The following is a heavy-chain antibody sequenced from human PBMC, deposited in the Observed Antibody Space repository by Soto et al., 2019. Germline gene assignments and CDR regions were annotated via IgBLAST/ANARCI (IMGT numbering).Heavy chain of an antibody. D-gene: IGHD3-22*01. CDR2: ISGSGATS. CDR1: GFTFSSYA. CDR3: AKDWAGHSSSPDIFDY. Sequence: EVQLLESGGGLVHPGGSLRLSCAASGFTFSSYAMGWVRQAPGKGLEWVSGISGSGATSYYADSVKGRFTISRDNSKNALYLQMNSVRAEDTAVYFCAKDWAGHSSSPDIFDYWGQGTLATVSS. J-gene: IGHJ4*02. V-gene: IGHV3-23*01.